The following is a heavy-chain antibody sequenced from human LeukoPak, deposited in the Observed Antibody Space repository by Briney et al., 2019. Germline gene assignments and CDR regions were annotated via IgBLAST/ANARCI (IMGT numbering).Heavy chain of an antibody. CDR3: ARTGKVGATDY. J-gene: IGHJ4*02. D-gene: IGHD1-26*01. CDR1: GGSISSYY. CDR2: IYYSGST. Sequence: KPSETLSLTCTVSGGSISSYYWSWIRQPPGKGLEWIGYIYYSGSTNYNPSLKSRDTISVDTSKNQFSLKLSSVTAADTAVYYCARTGKVGATDYWGQGTLVTVSS. V-gene: IGHV4-59*01.